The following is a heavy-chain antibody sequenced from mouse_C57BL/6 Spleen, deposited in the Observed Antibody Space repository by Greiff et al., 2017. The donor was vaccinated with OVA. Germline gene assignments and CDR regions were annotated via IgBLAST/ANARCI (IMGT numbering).Heavy chain of an antibody. D-gene: IGHD2-3*01. CDR1: GFTFSSYA. J-gene: IGHJ1*03. Sequence: EVKLLESGEGLVKPGGSLKLSCAASGFTFSSYAMSWVRQTPEKRLEWVAYISSGGDYIYYADTVKGRFTISRDNARNTLYLQMSSLKSEDTAMYYCTRDGGGLWYFDVWGTGTTVTVSS. CDR2: ISSGGDYI. CDR3: TRDGGGLWYFDV. V-gene: IGHV5-9-1*02.